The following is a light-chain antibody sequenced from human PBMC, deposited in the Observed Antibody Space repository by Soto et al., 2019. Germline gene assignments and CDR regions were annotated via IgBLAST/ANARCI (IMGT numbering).Light chain of an antibody. CDR1: QGVSGSY. J-gene: IGKJ1*01. Sequence: EIVLTQSPGTLSLSPGERATLSCRASQGVSGSYLAWYQQKPGQAPRLLIYGASSRATGIPNRFSGSESGTDFTLTISRLAPEDCAVYYCQHYGSSPRTFGQGTKVEIK. CDR3: QHYGSSPRT. CDR2: GAS. V-gene: IGKV3-20*01.